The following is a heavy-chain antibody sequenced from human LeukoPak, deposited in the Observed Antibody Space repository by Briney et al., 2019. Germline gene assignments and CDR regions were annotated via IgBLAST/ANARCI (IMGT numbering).Heavy chain of an antibody. Sequence: PSETLSLTCAVSGGSISSYYWSWIRQPPGKGPEWIGDIYYSGSTNYNPSLKSRVTISVDTSKNQFSLKLSSVTAADTAVYYCARHLSGSYYKGPNWFDPWGQGTLVTVSS. V-gene: IGHV4-59*08. J-gene: IGHJ5*02. CDR3: ARHLSGSYYKGPNWFDP. CDR1: GGSISSYY. CDR2: IYYSGST. D-gene: IGHD1-26*01.